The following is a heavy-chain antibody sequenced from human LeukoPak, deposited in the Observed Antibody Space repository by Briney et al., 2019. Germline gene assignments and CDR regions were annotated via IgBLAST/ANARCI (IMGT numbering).Heavy chain of an antibody. CDR1: GGTFSSYA. CDR3: ARVLGRIVGATYACDI. Sequence: GSSVKVSCKASGGTFSSYAISWVRQAPGQGLELMGGIIPIFCTANYAQKFQGRVTITKDESTSTAYMELSSLRSEDTAVYYCARVLGRIVGATYACDIWGQGTMVTVSS. D-gene: IGHD1-26*01. CDR2: IIPIFCTA. J-gene: IGHJ3*02. V-gene: IGHV1-69*05.